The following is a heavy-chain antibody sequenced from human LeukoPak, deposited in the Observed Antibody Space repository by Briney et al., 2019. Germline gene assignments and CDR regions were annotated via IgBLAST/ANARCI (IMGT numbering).Heavy chain of an antibody. CDR2: ISYDGGNK. Sequence: GGSLRLSCAASGFTFSSHAMHWVRQAPGKGLEWVAVISYDGGNKYYADSVKGRFTTSRDNSKNTLYLQMNSLRAEDTAVYYCAKIDYAEQLSLIDNWGQGTLVTVSS. CDR3: AKIDYAEQLSLIDN. J-gene: IGHJ4*02. CDR1: GFTFSSHA. V-gene: IGHV3-30-3*02. D-gene: IGHD6-6*01.